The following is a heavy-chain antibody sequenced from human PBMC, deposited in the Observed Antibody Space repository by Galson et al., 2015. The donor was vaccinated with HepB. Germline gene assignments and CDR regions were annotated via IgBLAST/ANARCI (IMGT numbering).Heavy chain of an antibody. J-gene: IGHJ4*02. D-gene: IGHD1-1*01. CDR1: GFTFSSYG. Sequence: SLRLSCAASGFTFSSYGMHWVRQAPGKGQEWVAVISYDGSNKNYADSVKGRFTISRDNSKNTLYLQMNRLRGGDTAVYYCARVGRTTATTWGQGSRVTVSS. V-gene: IGHV3-30*03. CDR2: ISYDGSNK. CDR3: ARVGRTTATT.